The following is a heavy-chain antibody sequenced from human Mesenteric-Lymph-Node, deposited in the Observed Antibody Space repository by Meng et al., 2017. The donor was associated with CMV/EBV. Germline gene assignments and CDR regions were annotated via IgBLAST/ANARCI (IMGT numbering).Heavy chain of an antibody. D-gene: IGHD6-13*01. J-gene: IGHJ1*01. CDR3: ARDHGSSWYMLLQH. Sequence: ASVKVSCKASGYTFNSYGLTWVRQAPGQGLEWMGWISVYSGKSHYAQTLQGRVTMTTDTSASIAYLELRSLRSEDTAVYYCARDHGSSWYMLLQHWGQGTLVTVSS. V-gene: IGHV1-18*01. CDR1: GYTFNSYG. CDR2: ISVYSGKS.